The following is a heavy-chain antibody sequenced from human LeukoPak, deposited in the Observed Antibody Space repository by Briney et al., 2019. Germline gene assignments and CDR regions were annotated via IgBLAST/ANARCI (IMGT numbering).Heavy chain of an antibody. CDR2: IYSGGST. D-gene: IGHD6-19*01. J-gene: IGHJ4*02. Sequence: WGFLRILCSGPGVNVSSQYLSWGPQGSGEGLEWVPGIYSGGSTYYADSVKGQFTISRDNSKNTVYLQMNSLRAEDTAVYYCARGSYSSGWFLPNDYWGQGTLVTVSS. V-gene: IGHV3-53*01. CDR1: GVNVSSQY. CDR3: ARGSYSSGWFLPNDY.